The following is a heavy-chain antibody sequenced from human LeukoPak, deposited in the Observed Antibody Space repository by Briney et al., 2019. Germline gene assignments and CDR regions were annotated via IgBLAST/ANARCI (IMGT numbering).Heavy chain of an antibody. CDR3: ARGDYYDSSGFDY. CDR1: GGSISSSSYY. D-gene: IGHD3-22*01. Sequence: LSETLSLTCTVSGGSISSSSYYWGWIRQPPGKGLEWIGSIYYSGSTYYNPSLKSRVTISVDTSKNQFSLKLSSVTAADTAVYYCARGDYYDSSGFDYWGQGTLVTVSS. CDR2: IYYSGST. V-gene: IGHV4-39*07. J-gene: IGHJ4*02.